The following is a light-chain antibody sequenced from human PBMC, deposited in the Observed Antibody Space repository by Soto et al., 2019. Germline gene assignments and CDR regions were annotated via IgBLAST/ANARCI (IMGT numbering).Light chain of an antibody. Sequence: QSVLTQPASVSASPGQSITISCTGTSSDVGGSNFVSWYQQHPGKPPKLIIYDVATRPSGVSNRFSGSKSASTASLIISSRQTEDDDDYYCVSFSASRTYVFGSGTKVNVL. CDR1: SSDVGGSNF. V-gene: IGLV2-14*03. CDR2: DVA. J-gene: IGLJ1*01. CDR3: VSFSASRTYV.